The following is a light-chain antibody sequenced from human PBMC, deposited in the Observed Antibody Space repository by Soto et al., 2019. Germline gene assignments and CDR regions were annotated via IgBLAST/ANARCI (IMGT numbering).Light chain of an antibody. CDR2: DVS. CDR1: SGDFGGYNF. Sequence: QSVLTQPRSVSGSPGQSVTISCTGTSGDFGGYNFVSWYQQHPGQVPTLVIFDVSHRPSGVPDRFSGSKSGNTASLTISGLQAEDEADYYCCSYGGSYTWVFGGGTKLTVL. V-gene: IGLV2-11*01. J-gene: IGLJ2*01. CDR3: CSYGGSYTWV.